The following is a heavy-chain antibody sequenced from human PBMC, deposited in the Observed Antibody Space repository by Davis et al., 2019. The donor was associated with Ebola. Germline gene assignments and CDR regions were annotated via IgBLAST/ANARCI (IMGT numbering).Heavy chain of an antibody. Sequence: PGGSLRLSCAASGFTFSSYSMNWVRQAPGKGLEWVSSISSSSSYIYYADSVKGRFTISRVNAKNSLYLQMNSLRAEDTAVYYCARDWRRYSYGYGWFDPWGQGTLVTVSS. V-gene: IGHV3-21*01. CDR2: ISSSSSYI. CDR3: ARDWRRYSYGYGWFDP. J-gene: IGHJ5*02. D-gene: IGHD5-18*01. CDR1: GFTFSSYS.